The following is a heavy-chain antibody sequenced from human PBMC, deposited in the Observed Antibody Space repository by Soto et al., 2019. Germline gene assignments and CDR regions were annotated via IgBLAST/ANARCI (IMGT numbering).Heavy chain of an antibody. D-gene: IGHD4-4*01. CDR3: ARLDTVTTRIGGYYYYGMDV. J-gene: IGHJ6*02. CDR2: IYPGDSDT. Sequence: GESLKISCKGSGYSFTSYWIGWVRQMPGKGLEWMGIIYPGDSDTRYSPSFQGQVTISADKSISPAYLQWSSLKASDTAMYYCARLDTVTTRIGGYYYYGMDVWGQGTTVTVSS. V-gene: IGHV5-51*01. CDR1: GYSFTSYW.